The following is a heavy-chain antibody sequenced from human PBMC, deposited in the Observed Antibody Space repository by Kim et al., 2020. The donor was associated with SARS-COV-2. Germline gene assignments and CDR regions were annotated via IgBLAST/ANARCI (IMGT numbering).Heavy chain of an antibody. J-gene: IGHJ5*02. Sequence: ASVKVSCKASGYTFTGYYMHWVRQAPGQGLEWMGWINPNSGGTNYAQKFQGRVTMTRDTSISTAYMELSRLRSDDTAVYYCARESPHDVTIFGVGTNWFDPWGQGTLVTVSS. CDR2: INPNSGGT. CDR3: ARESPHDVTIFGVGTNWFDP. V-gene: IGHV1-2*02. CDR1: GYTFTGYY. D-gene: IGHD3-3*01.